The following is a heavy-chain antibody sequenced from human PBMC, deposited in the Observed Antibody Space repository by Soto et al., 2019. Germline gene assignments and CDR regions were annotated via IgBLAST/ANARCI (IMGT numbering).Heavy chain of an antibody. CDR3: ARKVPGSTTRPDYWYFDL. CDR1: GFTFISYA. D-gene: IGHD3-10*01. Sequence: EVQLLESGGGLVQPGGSLRLSCAASGFTFISYAMNWVRQAPGKGLQWVSAISGGGDATFYADSVKGRFTISRDNSRNTVTLQMNSLGADDTAVYYCARKVPGSTTRPDYWYFDLWGRGTLVPVSS. CDR2: ISGGGDAT. V-gene: IGHV3-23*01. J-gene: IGHJ2*01.